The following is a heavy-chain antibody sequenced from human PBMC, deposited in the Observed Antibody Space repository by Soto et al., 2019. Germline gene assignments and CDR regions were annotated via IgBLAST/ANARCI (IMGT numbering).Heavy chain of an antibody. V-gene: IGHV4-30-2*01. J-gene: IGHJ4*02. CDR1: GGSISSGGYS. CDR3: ARVPDD. CDR2: LYHSGST. Sequence: LSLTCAVSGGSISSGGYSWSWIRQPPGKGLEWIGYLYHSGSTYYNPSLQSRVTISVDTSKNQFSLHLRSVTAADTAVYYCARVPDDWGQGILVTVSS. D-gene: IGHD2-2*01.